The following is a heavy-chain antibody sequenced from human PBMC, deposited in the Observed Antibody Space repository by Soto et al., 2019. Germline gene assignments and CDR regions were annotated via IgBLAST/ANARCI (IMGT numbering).Heavy chain of an antibody. CDR2: LSGSGTTP. J-gene: IGHJ6*02. CDR3: AKSASRRMSRMDV. Sequence: GGSLRLSCVGSGFTFKNHAMNWVRQAPGKGLEWVSSLSGSGTTPYYADSVKGRFTVSRDNSKDTLYLQMNSLRAEDTAVYYCAKSASRRMSRMDVWGQGTMVTVSS. D-gene: IGHD2-8*01. V-gene: IGHV3-23*01. CDR1: GFTFKNHA.